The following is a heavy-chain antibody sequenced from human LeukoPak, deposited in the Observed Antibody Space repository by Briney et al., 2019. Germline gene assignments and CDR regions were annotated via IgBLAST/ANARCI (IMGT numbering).Heavy chain of an antibody. J-gene: IGHJ4*02. CDR2: IYYSGST. V-gene: IGHV4-39*07. Sequence: SETLSLTCTVSGGSISSSSYYWGWIRQPPGKGLEWIGSIYYSGSTYYNPSLKSRVTISVDTSKNQFSLKLSSVTAADTAVYYCARLTGFGELFWSVGGVKGAEYYFDYWGQGTLVTVSS. CDR1: GGSISSSSYY. CDR3: ARLTGFGELFWSVGGVKGAEYYFDY. D-gene: IGHD3-10*01.